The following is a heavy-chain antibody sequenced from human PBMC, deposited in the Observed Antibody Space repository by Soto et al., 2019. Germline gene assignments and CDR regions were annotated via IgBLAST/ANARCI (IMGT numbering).Heavy chain of an antibody. CDR3: SRVKVTMIVASSLY. CDR1: GGSVSSGSYY. V-gene: IGHV4-61*01. Sequence: SETLSLTCTVSGGSVSSGSYYWSWIRQPPGKGLEWIGYIYYSGSTNYNPSLKSRVTISVDTSKNQFSLKLSSVTAADTAVYYCSRVKVTMIVASSLYLGQATLVTGPS. D-gene: IGHD3-22*01. J-gene: IGHJ4*02. CDR2: IYYSGST.